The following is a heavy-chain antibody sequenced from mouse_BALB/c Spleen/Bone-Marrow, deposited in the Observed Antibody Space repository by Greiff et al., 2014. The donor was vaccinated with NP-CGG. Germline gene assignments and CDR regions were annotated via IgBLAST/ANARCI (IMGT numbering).Heavy chain of an antibody. D-gene: IGHD2-10*02. CDR1: GFTFSDYY. V-gene: IGHV5-4*02. J-gene: IGHJ4*01. CDR2: ISDGGGYT. CDR3: ARSGERYGAMDY. Sequence: EVQGVESGGGLVKPGGSLKLSCAASGFTFSDYYMCWVRQTPEKRLEWVATISDGGGYTYYPDSVWGRFTISRDNAKNNLYLQMSSLKSEDTAMYYCARSGERYGAMDYWGQGTSVNVFS.